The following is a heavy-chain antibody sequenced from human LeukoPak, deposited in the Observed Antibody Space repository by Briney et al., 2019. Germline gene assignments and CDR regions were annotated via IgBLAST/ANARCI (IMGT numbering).Heavy chain of an antibody. D-gene: IGHD6-19*01. J-gene: IGHJ4*02. CDR3: ARAGGAGYSSAWSLYYFDY. V-gene: IGHV4-59*01. CDR2: IYYSGST. CDR1: GGSISSYY. Sequence: PSETLSLTCTVSGGSISSYYWSWIRQPPGKGLEWIGYIYYSGSTNCNPSLKSRVTISVDTSKNQFSLKLSSVTAADTAVYYCARAGGAGYSSAWSLYYFDYWGQGTLVTVSS.